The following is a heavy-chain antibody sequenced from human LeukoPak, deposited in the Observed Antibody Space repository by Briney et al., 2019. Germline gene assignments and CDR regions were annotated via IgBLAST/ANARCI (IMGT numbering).Heavy chain of an antibody. V-gene: IGHV1-18*01. J-gene: IGHJ5*02. CDR3: ARGTYSSGWPNWFDP. CDR1: GGTFSSYA. CDR2: ISAYNGNA. Sequence: ASVKVSCKASGGTFSSYAISWVRQAPGQGLEWMGWISAYNGNANYAQKLQGRVTMTTDTSTSTAYMELRSLRSDDTAVYYCARGTYSSGWPNWFDPWGQGTLVTVSS. D-gene: IGHD6-19*01.